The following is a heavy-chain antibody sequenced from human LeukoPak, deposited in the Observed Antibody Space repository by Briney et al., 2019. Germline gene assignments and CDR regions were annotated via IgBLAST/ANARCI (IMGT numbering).Heavy chain of an antibody. CDR2: ISSSSSYI. CDR1: GFTFSSYS. V-gene: IGHV3-21*01. D-gene: IGHD3-3*01. Sequence: GGSLRLSCAASGFTFSSYSMNWVRQAPGKGLEWVPSISSSSSYIYYADSVKGRFTISRDNAKNTLYLQMNSLRAEDTAVYYCARDYITSRYYDFWSGYTPYYYYYMDVWGKGTTVTVSS. J-gene: IGHJ6*03. CDR3: ARDYITSRYYDFWSGYTPYYYYYMDV.